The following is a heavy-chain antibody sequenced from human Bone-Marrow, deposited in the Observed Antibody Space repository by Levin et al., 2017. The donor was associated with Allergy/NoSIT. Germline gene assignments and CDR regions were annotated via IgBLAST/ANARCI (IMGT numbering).Heavy chain of an antibody. CDR2: ISSSSSTI. D-gene: IGHD3-10*01. CDR1: GFTFSSYS. CDR3: ARPYYYGSGSYYKGYFDY. Sequence: LGESLKISCAASGFTFSSYSMNWVRQAPGKGLEWVSYISSSSSTIYYADSVKGRFTISRDNAKNSLYLQMNSLRAEDTAVYYCARPYYYGSGSYYKGYFDYWGQGTLVTVSS. V-gene: IGHV3-48*01. J-gene: IGHJ4*02.